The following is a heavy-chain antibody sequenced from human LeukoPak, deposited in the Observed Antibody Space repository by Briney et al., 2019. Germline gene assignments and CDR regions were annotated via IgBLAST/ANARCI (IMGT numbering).Heavy chain of an antibody. V-gene: IGHV4-38-2*02. D-gene: IGHD6-6*01. J-gene: IGHJ4*02. CDR1: GYSISSGYY. CDR2: IYHSGST. CDR3: ARGTMYSSSSVFFRGGPETFDY. Sequence: PSETLSLTCTVSGYSISSGYYWGWIRQPPGKGLEWIGSIYHSGSTYYNPSLKSRVTISVDTSKNQFSLKLSSVTAADTAVYYCARGTMYSSSSVFFRGGPETFDYWGQGTLVTVSS.